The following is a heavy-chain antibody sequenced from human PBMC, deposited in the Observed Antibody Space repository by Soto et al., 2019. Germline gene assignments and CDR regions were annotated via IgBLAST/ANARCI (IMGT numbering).Heavy chain of an antibody. V-gene: IGHV1-69*13. J-gene: IGHJ4*02. Sequence: WASVKVSCKASGGTFSSYAISWVRQAPGQGLEWMGGIIPIFGTANYAQKFQGRVTITADESTSTAYMELSSLRSEDTAVYYCAGRHDSSGYYYFDYWGQGTLVTVSS. D-gene: IGHD3-22*01. CDR3: AGRHDSSGYYYFDY. CDR1: GGTFSSYA. CDR2: IIPIFGTA.